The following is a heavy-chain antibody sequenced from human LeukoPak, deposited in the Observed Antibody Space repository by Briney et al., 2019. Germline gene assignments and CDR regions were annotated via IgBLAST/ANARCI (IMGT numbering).Heavy chain of an antibody. V-gene: IGHV1-2*02. J-gene: IGHJ6*02. CDR2: INPNSGGT. Sequence: GASVKVFCKASGYTFTGYYMHWVRQAPGQGLEWMGWINPNSGGTNYAQKFQGRVTMTRDTSISTAYMELSRLRSDDTAVYYCASGPIVVVPAAINFYGMDVWGQGTTVTVSS. CDR1: GYTFTGYY. CDR3: ASGPIVVVPAAINFYGMDV. D-gene: IGHD2-2*01.